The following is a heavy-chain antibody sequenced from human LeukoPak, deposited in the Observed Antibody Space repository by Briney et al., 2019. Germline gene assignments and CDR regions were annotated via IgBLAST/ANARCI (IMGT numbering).Heavy chain of an antibody. D-gene: IGHD2-2*01. CDR3: AKRPDCSTTNCFRFEY. Sequence: GSLRLSCAASGFTFSTYAMSWVRQAPGQGLEWVSSINGDGCSTYYAESVKGRFSVSRDNSKNTLYLQMDSLRAEDTAVYYCAKRPDCSTTNCFRFEYWGQGTLVTVSS. CDR1: GFTFSTYA. CDR2: INGDGCST. J-gene: IGHJ4*02. V-gene: IGHV3-23*01.